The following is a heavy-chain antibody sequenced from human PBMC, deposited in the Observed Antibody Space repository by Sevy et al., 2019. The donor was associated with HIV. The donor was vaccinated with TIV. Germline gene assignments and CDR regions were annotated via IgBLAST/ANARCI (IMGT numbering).Heavy chain of an antibody. J-gene: IGHJ6*02. Sequence: GGSLRLSCIGSGFSFSYYGIHWVRQSPGKGLDWVALISHDGINEYYADSGKGRLTISRDNSKNTVYLEMNSLRNEDTAIYFCANAYSGSYSHSYLYALDVWGQGTTVTVSS. V-gene: IGHV3-30*18. D-gene: IGHD1-26*01. CDR3: ANAYSGSYSHSYLYALDV. CDR2: ISHDGINE. CDR1: GFSFSYYG.